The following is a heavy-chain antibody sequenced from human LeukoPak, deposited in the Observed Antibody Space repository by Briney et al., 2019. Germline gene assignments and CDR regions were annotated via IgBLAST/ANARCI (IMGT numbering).Heavy chain of an antibody. Sequence: VASVKVSCTASGYTFTSYDINWVRQATGQGLEWMGWMNPNSGNTGYAQKFQGRVTMTRNTSISTAYMELSSLRSEDTAVYYCARGDSHENPTGNAFDYWGQGTLVTVSS. J-gene: IGHJ4*02. D-gene: IGHD1-14*01. CDR2: MNPNSGNT. CDR3: ARGDSHENPTGNAFDY. V-gene: IGHV1-8*01. CDR1: GYTFTSYD.